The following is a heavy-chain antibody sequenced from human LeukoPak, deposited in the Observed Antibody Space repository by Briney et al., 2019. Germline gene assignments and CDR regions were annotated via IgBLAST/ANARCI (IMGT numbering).Heavy chain of an antibody. CDR1: GYTFTSYY. V-gene: IGHV1-46*01. CDR2: INPSGGST. Sequence: ASVKVSCKASGYTFTSYYMHWVRQAPGQGLEWMGIINPSGGSTSYAQKFQGRVTMTRDASTSTVYMELSSLRSEDTAVYYCARENGLNAFDIWGQGTMVTVSS. D-gene: IGHD5-24*01. CDR3: ARENGLNAFDI. J-gene: IGHJ3*02.